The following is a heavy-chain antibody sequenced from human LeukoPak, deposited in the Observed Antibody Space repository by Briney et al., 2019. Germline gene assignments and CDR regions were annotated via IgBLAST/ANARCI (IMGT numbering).Heavy chain of an antibody. CDR2: TSGSGGST. D-gene: IGHD1-1*01. V-gene: IGHV3-23*01. Sequence: GGSLRLSCAASGFTFSNYAMSWVRQAPGKGLEWVSVTSGSGGSTYYADSVKGRFTISRDNSKNSLFVQMNSLRAEDTAVYFCAKSRSGSANWALQIFDNWGQGTLVTVSS. J-gene: IGHJ4*02. CDR1: GFTFSNYA. CDR3: AKSRSGSANWALQIFDN.